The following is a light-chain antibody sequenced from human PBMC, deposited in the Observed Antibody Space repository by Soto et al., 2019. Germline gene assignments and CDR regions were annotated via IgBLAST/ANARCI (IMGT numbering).Light chain of an antibody. CDR3: QQYNNWPPLT. CDR1: QSVSGN. Sequence: EIVMTQSPATLSVSPGERATLSCRASQSVSGNLAWYQQKPGQAPRLLIYAASTRATGIPARFSGSGSGTKFTLTISSLQSEDFAVYYCQQYNNWPPLTFGPGTKVDIK. V-gene: IGKV3-15*01. CDR2: AAS. J-gene: IGKJ3*01.